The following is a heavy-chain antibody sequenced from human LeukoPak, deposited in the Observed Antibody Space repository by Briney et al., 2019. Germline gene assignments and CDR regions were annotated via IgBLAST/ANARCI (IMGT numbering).Heavy chain of an antibody. D-gene: IGHD2-21*01. J-gene: IGHJ6*03. CDR1: GGSISSGSYY. CDR3: ARDRDSSSYYYYYMDV. Sequence: PSETLSLTCTVSGGSISSGSYYWSWIRQPAGKGLEWIGRIYTSGSTNYNPSLKSRVTISVDTSKNQFSLKLSSVTAADTAVYYCARDRDSSSYYYYYMDVWGKGTTVTVPS. V-gene: IGHV4-61*02. CDR2: IYTSGST.